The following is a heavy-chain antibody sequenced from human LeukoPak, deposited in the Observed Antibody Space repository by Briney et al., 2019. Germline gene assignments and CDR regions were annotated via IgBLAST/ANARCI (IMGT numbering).Heavy chain of an antibody. CDR3: ARLFEVVDAFDI. D-gene: IGHD2-21*01. Sequence: SETLSLTCTVSGGSINSYYWSWIRQPPGKGLEWIGYISYSGSTNYNPSLKSRVTISVDTSKNQFSLKLSSVTAADTAVYYCARLFEVVDAFDIWGQGTMVTVSS. V-gene: IGHV4-59*01. J-gene: IGHJ3*02. CDR1: GGSINSYY. CDR2: ISYSGST.